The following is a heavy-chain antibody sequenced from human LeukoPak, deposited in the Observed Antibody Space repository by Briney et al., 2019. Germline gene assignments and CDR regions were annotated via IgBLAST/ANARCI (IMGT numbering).Heavy chain of an antibody. CDR3: AREAGQQLRYYYYYYGMDV. Sequence: ASVKVSCKASGYTFTGYYMHWVRQAPGQGLEWMGWINPNSGGTNYAQKFQGWVTMTRDTSTSTAYMELSRLRSDDTAVYYCAREAGQQLRYYYYYYGMDVWGQGTTVTVSS. CDR1: GYTFTGYY. D-gene: IGHD6-13*01. V-gene: IGHV1-2*04. CDR2: INPNSGGT. J-gene: IGHJ6*02.